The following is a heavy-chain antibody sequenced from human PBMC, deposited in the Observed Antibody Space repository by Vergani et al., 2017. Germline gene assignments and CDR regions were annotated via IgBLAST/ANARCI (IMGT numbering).Heavy chain of an antibody. V-gene: IGHV3-23*04. CDR1: GFTFSSYS. CDR2: ISGSGGST. CDR3: AKDRTPPEGFDY. J-gene: IGHJ4*02. Sequence: EVQLVESGGGLVKPGGSLRLSCAASGFTFSSYSMNWVRQAPGKGLEWVSAISGSGGSTYYADSVKGRFTISRDNSKNTLYLQMNSLRAEDTAVYYCAKDRTPPEGFDYWGQGTLVTVSS. D-gene: IGHD2-15*01.